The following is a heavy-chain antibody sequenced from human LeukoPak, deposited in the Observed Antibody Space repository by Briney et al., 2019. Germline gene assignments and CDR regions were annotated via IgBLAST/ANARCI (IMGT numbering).Heavy chain of an antibody. V-gene: IGHV3-21*01. D-gene: IGHD2-2*02. CDR3: AREGIVVVPAAISTRPQNWFDP. Sequence: GGSLRLSCAASGFTFSSYSMNWVRQAPGKGLEWVSSISSSSSYIYYADSVKGRFTNSRDNAKNSLYLQMNSLRAEDTAVYYCAREGIVVVPAAISTRPQNWFDPWGQGTLVTVSS. J-gene: IGHJ5*02. CDR2: ISSSSSYI. CDR1: GFTFSSYS.